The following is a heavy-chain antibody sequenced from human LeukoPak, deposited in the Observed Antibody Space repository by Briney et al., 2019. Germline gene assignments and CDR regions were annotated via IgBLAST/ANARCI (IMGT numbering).Heavy chain of an antibody. D-gene: IGHD3-16*01. Sequence: PGGSLRLSCAASGFTFSSYWMSWVRQAPGKGLEWVSSISSSSSYIYYADSVKGRFTISRDNAKNSLDLQMNSLRAEDTAVYYCVWGGAPGAFDIWGQGTMVTVSS. V-gene: IGHV3-21*01. CDR3: VWGGAPGAFDI. CDR2: ISSSSSYI. J-gene: IGHJ3*02. CDR1: GFTFSSYW.